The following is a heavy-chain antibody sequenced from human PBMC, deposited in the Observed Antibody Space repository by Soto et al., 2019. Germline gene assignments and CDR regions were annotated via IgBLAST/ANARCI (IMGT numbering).Heavy chain of an antibody. CDR1: GFTFSSYG. CDR3: AKDHTPYSSGWYFY. J-gene: IGHJ4*02. D-gene: IGHD6-19*01. Sequence: QVQLVESGGGGVQPGRSLRLSCAASGFTFSSYGMHWVRQAPGKGLEWVAVISYDGSNKYYADSVKGRFTISRDNSKNTLYLQMNSLRAEDTAGYYCAKDHTPYSSGWYFYWGQGTLVTVSS. V-gene: IGHV3-30*18. CDR2: ISYDGSNK.